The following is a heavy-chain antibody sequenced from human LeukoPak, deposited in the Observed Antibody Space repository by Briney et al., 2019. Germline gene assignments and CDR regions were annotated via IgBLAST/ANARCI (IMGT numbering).Heavy chain of an antibody. CDR2: IYPGDSDT. CDR1: GYSFNMYW. J-gene: IGHJ4*02. V-gene: IGHV5-51*01. D-gene: IGHD2-2*01. Sequence: GESLKISCKGSGYSFNMYWIGWVRQMPGKGLDWMGIIYPGDSDTRYSPSFQGQVTMSADKSISTAYLQWSSLKASDTAMYYCARRQGCSNTACPPDYWGQGTLVTVSS. CDR3: ARRQGCSNTACPPDY.